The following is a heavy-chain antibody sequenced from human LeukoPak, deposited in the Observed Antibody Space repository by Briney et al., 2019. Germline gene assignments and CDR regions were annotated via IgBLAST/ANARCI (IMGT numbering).Heavy chain of an antibody. CDR3: ARAPDYYYYMDV. CDR1: GGTFSSYA. Sequence: SVKVSCKASGGTFSSYAISWVRQAPGQGLEWMGGIIPIFGTANYAQKFQGRVTITADESTSTAYMELSSLRSEDTAVYYCARAPDYYYYMDVWGKGTTVTVSS. J-gene: IGHJ6*03. CDR2: IIPIFGTA. V-gene: IGHV1-69*13.